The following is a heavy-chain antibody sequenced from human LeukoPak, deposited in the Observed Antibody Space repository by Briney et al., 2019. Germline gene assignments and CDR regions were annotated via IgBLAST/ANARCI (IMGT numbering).Heavy chain of an antibody. CDR1: GYTFTSYD. CDR3: ARARHYDFWSGYYWGMYYYYGMDV. CDR2: MNPNSGNT. J-gene: IGHJ6*02. Sequence: ASVKLSCKASGYTFTSYDINWGRQATGQGLEWMGWMNPNSGNTGYAQKFQGRVTMTRTTSISTAYMELSSLGSEDTAVYYCARARHYDFWSGYYWGMYYYYGMDVWGQGTTVTVSS. D-gene: IGHD3-3*01. V-gene: IGHV1-8*01.